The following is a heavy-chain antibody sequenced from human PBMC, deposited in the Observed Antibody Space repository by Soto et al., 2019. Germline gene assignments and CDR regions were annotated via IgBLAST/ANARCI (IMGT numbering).Heavy chain of an antibody. Sequence: QMQLVESGGDVVQPRTSLRLSCVASGFTFSAFGMHWVRQAPGKGLEWVAIASYGGGTKYYGDSVQGRFTISRDNSRDALYLHKNSLREEDKAVYYCAKGPIRFPDYGDYADYSYGMDGWGHWTTVTVYS. CDR1: GFTFSAFG. CDR2: ASYGGGTK. D-gene: IGHD4-17*01. V-gene: IGHV3-30*18. CDR3: AKGPIRFPDYGDYADYSYGMDG. J-gene: IGHJ6*02.